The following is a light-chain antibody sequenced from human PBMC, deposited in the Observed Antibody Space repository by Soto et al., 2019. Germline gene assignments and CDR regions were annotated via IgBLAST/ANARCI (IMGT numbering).Light chain of an antibody. Sequence: QSALTQPASVSGSPGQSITISCTGTSSDVGGYNYVSWYQQHPGKAPKLMIYDVSNRHSGVSNRFSGSKSGNTASLTTSGLPAEDESYYYCSSYATSSTLIFGGGTKLTVL. V-gene: IGLV2-14*01. J-gene: IGLJ2*01. CDR1: SSDVGGYNY. CDR3: SSYATSSTLI. CDR2: DVS.